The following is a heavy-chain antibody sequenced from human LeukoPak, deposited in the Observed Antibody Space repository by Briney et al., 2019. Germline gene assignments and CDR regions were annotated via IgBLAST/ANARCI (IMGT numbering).Heavy chain of an antibody. J-gene: IGHJ3*02. CDR3: ARAVPAPGTPENAFDI. V-gene: IGHV3-30*04. D-gene: IGHD6-13*01. CDR1: GFTFNNYA. CDR2: ISRDGTDQ. Sequence: PGGSLRLSCAASGFTFNNYAMHWVRQAPGEGLEWMAVISRDGTDQYYADSVKGRLTISRDNSQSTLYLHMNSLSTEDTALYYCARAVPAPGTPENAFDIWGQGTMVTVSS.